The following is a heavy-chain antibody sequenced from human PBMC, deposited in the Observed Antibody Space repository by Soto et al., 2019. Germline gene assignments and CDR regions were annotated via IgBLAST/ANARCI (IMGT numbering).Heavy chain of an antibody. V-gene: IGHV4-30-4*01. Sequence: SETLSLTCSASGDSISTVDYFWAWIRQPPGQALEYIGYIYKSTTTYYNPSFESRVAISLDTSKSQFSLNVTSVTAADTAVYFCARGRYCLTGRGFPNWFDSWGQGTLVTVSS. CDR3: ARGRYCLTGRGFPNWFDS. CDR1: GDSISTVDYF. CDR2: IYKSTTT. J-gene: IGHJ5*01. D-gene: IGHD2-15*01.